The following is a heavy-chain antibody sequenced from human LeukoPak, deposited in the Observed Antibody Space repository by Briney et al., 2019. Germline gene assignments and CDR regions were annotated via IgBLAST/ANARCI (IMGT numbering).Heavy chain of an antibody. V-gene: IGHV5-51*01. Sequence: GESLEISCKGSGYIFTNYWIGWVRQMPGRGLEWMGIVYPVDSQTKYNPSFQGQVTISADKSISTAYLQWSSLKASDTAIYYCAKRGQVGESDFDYWGQGTLVTVSS. CDR3: AKRGQVGESDFDY. J-gene: IGHJ4*02. CDR2: VYPVDSQT. D-gene: IGHD2-21*01. CDR1: GYIFTNYW.